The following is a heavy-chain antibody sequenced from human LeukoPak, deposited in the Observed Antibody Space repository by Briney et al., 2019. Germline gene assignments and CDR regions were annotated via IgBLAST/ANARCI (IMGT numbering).Heavy chain of an antibody. CDR3: TSGYDYVWGSYYY. J-gene: IGHJ4*02. D-gene: IGHD3-16*01. V-gene: IGHV3-23*01. CDR1: GFTFSSYA. CDR2: ISGSGGST. Sequence: GGSLRLSCAASGFTFSSYAMSWVRQAPGKGLEWVTAISGSGGSTYYADSVKGRFTISRDNSKNTAYLQMNSLKTEDTAVYYCTSGYDYVWGSYYYWGQGTLVTVSS.